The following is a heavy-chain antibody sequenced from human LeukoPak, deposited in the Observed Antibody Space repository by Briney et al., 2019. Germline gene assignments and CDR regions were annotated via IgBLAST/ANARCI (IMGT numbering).Heavy chain of an antibody. CDR3: ARSLPATVAGANWFDP. V-gene: IGHV4-59*01. D-gene: IGHD6-13*01. CDR2: MYYGGST. Sequence: SETLSLTCSVSGGSISGYYWNWIRQPPGKGLEWIGYMYYGGSTNYSPSLKSRVSMSADTSRNQLSLKLTSVTAADTAVYYCARSLPATVAGANWFDPWGQGTLVTVSS. CDR1: GGSISGYY. J-gene: IGHJ5*02.